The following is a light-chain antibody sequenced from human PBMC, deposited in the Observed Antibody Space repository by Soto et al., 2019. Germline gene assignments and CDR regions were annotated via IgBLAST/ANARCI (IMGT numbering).Light chain of an antibody. V-gene: IGKV3-20*01. J-gene: IGKJ2*01. Sequence: EIVLTQSPGTLSLSPGERATLSCRASQSVSSSYLAWYQQKPGQAPRLLIYGASSRATGIPDRFSGSGSGTEFTLTISRLEPEDFAVYYCQQYGISPGGTFGQGTKLEIK. CDR1: QSVSSSY. CDR2: GAS. CDR3: QQYGISPGGT.